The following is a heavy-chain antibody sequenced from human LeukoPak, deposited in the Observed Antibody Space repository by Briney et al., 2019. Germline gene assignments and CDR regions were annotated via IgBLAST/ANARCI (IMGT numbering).Heavy chain of an antibody. V-gene: IGHV4-39*01. Sequence: SETLSLTCTVSGDSISSNNYFWGWICQPPGKGLEWIGEISYNGNTYYNPSLKSRVTISVDTSKNQFSLKLSSVIAADTAVYYCARLSLYNTQDYWGQGTLVTVSS. CDR3: ARLSLYNTQDY. D-gene: IGHD5-24*01. CDR2: ISYNGNT. J-gene: IGHJ4*02. CDR1: GDSISSNNYF.